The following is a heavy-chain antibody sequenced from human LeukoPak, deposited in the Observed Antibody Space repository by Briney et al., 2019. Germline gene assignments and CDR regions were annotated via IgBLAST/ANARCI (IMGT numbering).Heavy chain of an antibody. CDR3: ARGSWAFDI. D-gene: IGHD6-6*01. CDR2: ISAYNGNT. V-gene: IGHV1-18*01. Sequence: GAAVTVSCKVSGYTFTSYGISWVGQAPGEGVEWIGWISAYNGNTNYAQQLQGRVTMTTDTSPSTAYMELRSLRSDDTAVYYCARGSWAFDIWGQGTMVTVSS. CDR1: GYTFTSYG. J-gene: IGHJ3*02.